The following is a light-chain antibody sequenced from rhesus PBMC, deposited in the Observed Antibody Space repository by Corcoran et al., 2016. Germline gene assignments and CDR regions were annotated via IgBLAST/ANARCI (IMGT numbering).Light chain of an antibody. V-gene: IGKV3S9*01. CDR3: GQYSNWYD. Sequence: EIVMTQSPATLSLSPGQRAKLSCRASQSVSSHVAWYHQKPGQAPGLLIHGASTRATGIQDRFSASESGTDFTLIISSLEPEDVGVYYCGQYSNWYDFGQGTKLEVK. J-gene: IGKJ2*01. CDR2: GAS. CDR1: QSVSSH.